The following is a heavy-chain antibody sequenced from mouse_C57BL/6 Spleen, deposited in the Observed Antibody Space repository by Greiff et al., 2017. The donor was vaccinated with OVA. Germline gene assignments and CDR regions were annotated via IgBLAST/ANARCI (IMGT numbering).Heavy chain of an antibody. V-gene: IGHV5-17*01. CDR3: ARREFTTGVATDYAMDY. CDR1: GFTFSDYG. Sequence: VQGVESGGGLVKPGGSLKLSCAASGFTFSDYGMHWVRQAPEKGLEWVAYISSGSSTIYYADTVKGRFTISRDNAKNTLFLQMTSLRSEDTAMYYCARREFTTGVATDYAMDYWGQGTSVTVSS. CDR2: ISSGSSTI. D-gene: IGHD1-1*01. J-gene: IGHJ4*01.